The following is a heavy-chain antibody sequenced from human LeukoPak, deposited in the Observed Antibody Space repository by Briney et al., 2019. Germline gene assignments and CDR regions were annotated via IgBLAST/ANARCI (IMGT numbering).Heavy chain of an antibody. CDR3: AKRGLSTVTSGHYFDY. CDR2: ISGSGGST. CDR1: GFTFSSYA. Sequence: GGSLRLSCAASGFTFSSYAMSWVRQAPGEGLEWVSHISGSGGSTYYADSVKGRVTISRDNSRNTLYLQMNSLRVEDTAVYYCAKRGLSTVTSGHYFDYWGQGVLVTVSS. D-gene: IGHD4-17*01. V-gene: IGHV3-23*01. J-gene: IGHJ4*02.